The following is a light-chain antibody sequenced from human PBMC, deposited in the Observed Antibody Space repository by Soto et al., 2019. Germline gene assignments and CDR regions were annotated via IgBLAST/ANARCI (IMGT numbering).Light chain of an antibody. CDR3: SSYTNINTRACV. Sequence: QSVLSQPASVSVSPAQSITISCTGTSGDIGSYNRVSWYQQHPGKAPKLIIYEVTDRPSGVSNRFSGSKSGNTASLTISGLQAEDEAEYYCSSYTNINTRACVFGTGTKVTVL. CDR1: SGDIGSYNR. J-gene: IGLJ1*01. CDR2: EVT. V-gene: IGLV2-14*01.